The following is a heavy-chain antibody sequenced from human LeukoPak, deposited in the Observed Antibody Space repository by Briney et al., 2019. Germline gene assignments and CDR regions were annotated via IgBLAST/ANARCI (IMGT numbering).Heavy chain of an antibody. CDR1: GFTFRGFL. V-gene: IGHV3-7*01. CDR3: ARAGSNWNYVY. D-gene: IGHD1-7*01. CDR2: IKQDGSEK. J-gene: IGHJ4*02. Sequence: GGSLRLSCAASGFTFRGFLMSWVRQIPGKGLEWVANIKQDGSEKYYADALRGRFTISRDNTKNSLSLRMNSLIVEDTAVYYCARAGSNWNYVYWGQGTLVTVSS.